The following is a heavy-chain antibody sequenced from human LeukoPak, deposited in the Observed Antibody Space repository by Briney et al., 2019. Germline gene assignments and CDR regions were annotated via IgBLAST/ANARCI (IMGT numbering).Heavy chain of an antibody. D-gene: IGHD4-11*01. J-gene: IGHJ6*02. CDR2: IYYSGST. Sequence: PSETLSLTCTVSGVSVSSGSYYWSWIRQPPGKGLEWIGYIYYSGSTNYNPSLKSRVTISVDTSKNQFSLKLSSVTAADTAVYYCARGVFDYSNFEANYYYYGMDVWGQGTTVTVSS. CDR3: ARGVFDYSNFEANYYYYGMDV. CDR1: GVSVSSGSYY. V-gene: IGHV4-61*01.